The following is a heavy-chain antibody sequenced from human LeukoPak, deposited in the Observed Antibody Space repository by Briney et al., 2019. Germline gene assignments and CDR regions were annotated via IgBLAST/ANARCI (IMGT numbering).Heavy chain of an antibody. CDR3: ATSPQYGGY. V-gene: IGHV6-1*01. D-gene: IGHD4-23*01. Sequence: SQTLSLTCAISGDSVSSNSVAWNWIRQSPSRGLEWLGRTYYRSKWYNEYAVSVKSRMTINPDTSKNQFSLQLNSVTPEDTAVYYCATSPQYGGYLGQGTLVTVSS. CDR1: GDSVSSNSVA. J-gene: IGHJ4*02. CDR2: TYYRSKWYN.